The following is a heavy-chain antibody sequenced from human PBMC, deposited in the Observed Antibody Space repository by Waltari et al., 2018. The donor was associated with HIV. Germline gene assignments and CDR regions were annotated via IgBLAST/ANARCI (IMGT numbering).Heavy chain of an antibody. Sequence: QVQLVQSGAEVKKPGASVKVSCKVSGYTLTELSMHWVRQAPGKGLEWMGGFDPEDGERIYAQKVQGRVTMTEDTSTDTAYMELSSLRSEDTAVYYCATASFYYYGSGSYYRYFDYWGQGTLVTVSS. D-gene: IGHD3-10*01. CDR2: FDPEDGER. V-gene: IGHV1-24*01. CDR1: GYTLTELS. CDR3: ATASFYYYGSGSYYRYFDY. J-gene: IGHJ4*02.